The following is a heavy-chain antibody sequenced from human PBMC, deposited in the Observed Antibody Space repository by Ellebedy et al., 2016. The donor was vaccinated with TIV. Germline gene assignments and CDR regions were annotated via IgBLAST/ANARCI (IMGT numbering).Heavy chain of an antibody. CDR3: ARRGDYGDYPWWYFDL. V-gene: IGHV4-4*07. Sequence: SETLSLTXTVSGGSISSYYWSWIRQPAGKGLEWIGRIHISGSTNYNPSLKRRVTISVDTSKNQFSLKLSSVTAADTAVYYCARRGDYGDYPWWYFDLWGRGTLVTVSS. CDR2: IHISGST. CDR1: GGSISSYY. D-gene: IGHD4-17*01. J-gene: IGHJ2*01.